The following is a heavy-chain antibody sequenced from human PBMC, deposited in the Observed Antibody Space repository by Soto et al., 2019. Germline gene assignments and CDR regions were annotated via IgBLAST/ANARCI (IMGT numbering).Heavy chain of an antibody. CDR1: GGTFSTYT. CDR3: TLGSWSAETFDI. V-gene: IGHV1-69*02. CDR2: IIPMLNIT. Sequence: QVQLVQSGAEVKKPGSSVKVSCKASGGTFSTYTIIWVRQAPGQGLEWMGRIIPMLNITNTAQSFQDGVTIIADKSTSTAYLELSTLRSDDTAMYFCTLGSWSAETFDIWGRGTMVTVSS. J-gene: IGHJ3*02. D-gene: IGHD6-13*01.